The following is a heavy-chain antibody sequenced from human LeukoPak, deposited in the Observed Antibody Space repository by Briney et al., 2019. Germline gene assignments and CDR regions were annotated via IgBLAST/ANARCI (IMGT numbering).Heavy chain of an antibody. J-gene: IGHJ3*02. CDR2: ISWDGGST. V-gene: IGHV3-43*01. Sequence: TGGSLRLSCAASGFTFDDYTMHWVRHAPGKGLEWISLISWDGGSTYYADSVKGRFTISRDNSKNSLYLQMNSLRTEDTALYYCAKDGSGAAFDIWGQGTMVTVSS. CDR3: AKDGSGAAFDI. CDR1: GFTFDDYT. D-gene: IGHD2-15*01.